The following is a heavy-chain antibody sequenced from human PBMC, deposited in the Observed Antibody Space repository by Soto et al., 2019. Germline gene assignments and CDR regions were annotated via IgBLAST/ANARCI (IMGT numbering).Heavy chain of an antibody. D-gene: IGHD6-25*01. Sequence: GGSLRLSCAASRFTFSTYEMNWVRQAPGKGLEWVAVISYDGNTEYLADSVKGRFTISRDNSKNTLYLQMNSLRVEDTAEYYCARAITAGFSSGYDFWGQGSLVTVSS. CDR2: ISYDGNTE. CDR3: ARAITAGFSSGYDF. V-gene: IGHV3-30-3*01. J-gene: IGHJ4*02. CDR1: RFTFSTYE.